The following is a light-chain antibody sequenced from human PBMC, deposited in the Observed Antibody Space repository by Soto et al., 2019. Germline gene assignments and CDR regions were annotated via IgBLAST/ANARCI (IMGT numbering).Light chain of an antibody. J-gene: IGLJ1*01. V-gene: IGLV2-23*01. CDR2: EGS. CDR1: SSDVGSYNL. Sequence: QSVLTQPASVSGCPGQSITISCTGTSSDVGSYNLVSWYQQPPGKAPKLMIYEGSKRPSGISNRFSGSKSGNTASLTISGLQAEDEADYYCCSYAGSSTSLYVFGTGTKVTVL. CDR3: CSYAGSSTSLYV.